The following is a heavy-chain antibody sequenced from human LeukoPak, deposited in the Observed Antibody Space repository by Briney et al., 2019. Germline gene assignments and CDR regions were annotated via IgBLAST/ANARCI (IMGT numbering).Heavy chain of an antibody. V-gene: IGHV3-21*01. CDR1: GFTFSNFA. Sequence: PGGSLRLSCAATGFTFSNFAMHWVRQAPGKGLEWVSSISSSSSYIYYADSVKGRFTISRDNAKNSLYLQMNSLRAEDTAVYYCARTRDGYNTNWFDPWGQGTLVTVSS. CDR3: ARTRDGYNTNWFDP. D-gene: IGHD5-24*01. CDR2: ISSSSSYI. J-gene: IGHJ5*02.